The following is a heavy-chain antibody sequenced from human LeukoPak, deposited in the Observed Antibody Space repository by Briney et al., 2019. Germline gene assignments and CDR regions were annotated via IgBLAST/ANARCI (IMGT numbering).Heavy chain of an antibody. V-gene: IGHV1-2*02. CDR1: GYTFTGYY. D-gene: IGHD1-26*01. J-gene: IGHJ4*02. CDR2: INPNSGGT. CDR3: ARWRAEGSGIFDY. Sequence: ASVKVSCKASGYTFTGYYMNWVRQAPGQGLEWMGWINPNSGGTNYAQKFQGRVTMTRDTSISTAYMELSRLRSDDTAVYYWARWRAEGSGIFDYWGQGTLVTVSS.